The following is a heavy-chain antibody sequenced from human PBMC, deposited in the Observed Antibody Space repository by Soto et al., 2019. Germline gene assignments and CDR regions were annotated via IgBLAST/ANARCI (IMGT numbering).Heavy chain of an antibody. CDR3: ATASITGTNGELYYYCYGMDV. CDR2: IIPIFGTA. D-gene: IGHD1-7*01. CDR1: GGTFISYP. J-gene: IGHJ6*02. Sequence: WVKVSCKGSGGTFISYPISWVRQAPGEGLEWMGGIIPIFGTANYAQKFQGRVTITADESTSTAYMELSSLRSEDTAVYYCATASITGTNGELYYYCYGMDVWGQGTTVTVSS. V-gene: IGHV1-69*01.